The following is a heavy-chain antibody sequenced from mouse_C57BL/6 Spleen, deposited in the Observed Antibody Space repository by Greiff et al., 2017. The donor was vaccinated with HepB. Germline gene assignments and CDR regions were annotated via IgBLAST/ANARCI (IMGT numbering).Heavy chain of an antibody. Sequence: QVQLQQPGAELVRPGSSVKLSCKASGYTFTSYWMHWVKQRPIQGLEWIGNIDPSDSETHYNQKFKDKATLTVDKSSSTAYMQLSSLTSEDSAVYYCERSSNYYAYDGYFDVWGTGTTVTVSS. J-gene: IGHJ1*03. CDR3: ERSSNYYAYDGYFDV. CDR2: IDPSDSET. D-gene: IGHD2-2*01. V-gene: IGHV1-52*01. CDR1: GYTFTSYW.